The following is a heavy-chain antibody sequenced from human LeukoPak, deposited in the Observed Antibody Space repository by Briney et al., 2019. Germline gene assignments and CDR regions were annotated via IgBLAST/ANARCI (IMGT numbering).Heavy chain of an antibody. CDR3: ARASYGSGSYIVHFDY. J-gene: IGHJ4*02. CDR1: EFTIEDFG. CDR2: INWNGGST. V-gene: IGHV3-20*04. D-gene: IGHD3-10*01. Sequence: GGSLRLSCAASEFTIEDFGMSWVRQSPGKGLEWVSAINWNGGSTAYADSVKGRFTISRDNAKNSLYLQMNSLRAEDTALYYCARASYGSGSYIVHFDYWGQGTLVTVSS.